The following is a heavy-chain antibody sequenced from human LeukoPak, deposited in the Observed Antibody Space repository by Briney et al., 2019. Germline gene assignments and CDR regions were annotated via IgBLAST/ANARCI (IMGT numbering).Heavy chain of an antibody. J-gene: IGHJ5*02. CDR3: ARSMYVSSPFDP. CDR2: VHLSGAS. Sequence: SETLSLTCAVSGGSILTTNWWSWVRQPPGKGLEWIGEVHLSGASNYNPSLKSRVTISLDTSTNQFSLELTSVTAADTAVYYCARSMYVSSPFDPWGQGTLVSVSS. CDR1: GGSILTTNW. D-gene: IGHD2-8*01. V-gene: IGHV4-4*02.